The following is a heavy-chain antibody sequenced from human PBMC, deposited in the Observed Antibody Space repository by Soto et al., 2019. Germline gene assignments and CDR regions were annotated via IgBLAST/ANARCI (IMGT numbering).Heavy chain of an antibody. D-gene: IGHD7-27*01. V-gene: IGHV3-30*18. CDR2: ISYDGSNK. CDR1: GFTFSSYG. Sequence: GGSLRLSCAASGFTFSSYGMHWVRQAPGKGLEWVALISYDGSNKYYEDSVKGRFTISRDNSKNTLYLQMNSLRAEDTAVYYCAKLYPAGTETYLGGFDYWGQGALVTVSS. CDR3: AKLYPAGTETYLGGFDY. J-gene: IGHJ4*02.